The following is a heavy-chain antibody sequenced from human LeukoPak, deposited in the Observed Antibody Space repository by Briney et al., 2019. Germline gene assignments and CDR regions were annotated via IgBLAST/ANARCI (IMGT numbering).Heavy chain of an antibody. CDR2: IYPGYSET. J-gene: IGHJ3*02. V-gene: IGHV5-51*01. Sequence: VESLKISCKGSGYSFTTYWIGWVRQMPGKGPEYIGIIYPGYSETRYGPSFQGHVTISADKSISTAYLQWSSLRAFDTAFFFKQKTAYDILSGPTDAFDIWGQGTMVTVSS. CDR1: GYSFTTYW. D-gene: IGHD3-9*01. CDR3: QKTAYDILSGPTDAFDI.